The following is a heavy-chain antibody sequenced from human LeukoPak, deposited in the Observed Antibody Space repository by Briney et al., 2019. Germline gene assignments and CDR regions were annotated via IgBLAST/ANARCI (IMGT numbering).Heavy chain of an antibody. V-gene: IGHV3-30*02. D-gene: IGHD6-19*01. CDR1: GFTFSNYD. CDR3: AKSIAVAGLAGGRTFDY. Sequence: PGGSLRLSCAASGFTFSNYDMHWVRQAPGKGLEWVAFIRFDGSDKYYADSVKGRFTISRDNSENTLYVQMNSLRTEDTAVYYCAKSIAVAGLAGGRTFDYWGQGTLVTVSS. J-gene: IGHJ4*02. CDR2: IRFDGSDK.